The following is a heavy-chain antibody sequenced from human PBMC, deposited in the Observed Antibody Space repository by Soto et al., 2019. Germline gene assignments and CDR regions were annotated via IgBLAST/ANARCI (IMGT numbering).Heavy chain of an antibody. CDR1: GFTFTRYG. V-gene: IGHV3-21*06. CDR3: ARESEDPTSNFDY. CDR2: ISSTTNYI. Sequence: VGSLRLSCAASGFTFTRYGMNWVRQAPGKGLEWVSSISSTTNYIYYGDSMKGRFTISRDNAKNSLYLEMNSLRAEDTAVYYCARESEDPTSNFDYWGQGTLVTVSS. J-gene: IGHJ4*02.